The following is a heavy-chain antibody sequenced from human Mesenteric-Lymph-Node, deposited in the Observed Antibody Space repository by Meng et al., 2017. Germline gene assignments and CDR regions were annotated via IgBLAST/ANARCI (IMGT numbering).Heavy chain of an antibody. Sequence: VQLVESGGGFVNPGGSLRLSCAVSGITFKDAWMSWVRQAPGKGLEWVGSIKSNGDGGTTDYAAPVKGRFTISRDDSKNTLFLQMDSLKTEDTAVYYCTPDPWGYWGQGTLVTVSS. D-gene: IGHD3-16*01. CDR2: IKSNGDGGTT. V-gene: IGHV3-15*01. CDR3: TPDPWGY. CDR1: GITFKDAW. J-gene: IGHJ4*02.